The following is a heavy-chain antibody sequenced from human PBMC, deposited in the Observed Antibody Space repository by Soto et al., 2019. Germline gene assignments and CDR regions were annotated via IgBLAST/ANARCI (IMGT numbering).Heavy chain of an antibody. J-gene: IGHJ4*02. CDR3: VSGLGWNYVFDY. V-gene: IGHV4-39*01. CDR1: GASISSSYYY. D-gene: IGHD1-7*01. CDR2: IYYSGST. Sequence: QVQLRESGPGLVKPSETLSLTCTVSGASISSSYYYWGWIRQPPGKGLEWIANIYYSGSTYYNPSLKSRVTISVDTSKSQFSLELSSVTAADTAVYYCVSGLGWNYVFDYWGQGTPVTVSS.